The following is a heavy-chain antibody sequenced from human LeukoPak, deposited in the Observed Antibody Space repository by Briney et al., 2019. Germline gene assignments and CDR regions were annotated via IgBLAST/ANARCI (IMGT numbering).Heavy chain of an antibody. CDR2: IKQDESKR. CDR3: AREASLYCSGNDCYWAFDR. V-gene: IGHV3-7*01. J-gene: IGHJ5*02. D-gene: IGHD2-2*01. Sequence: QPGGSLRLSCVASGFTFSNYWMSWVRQAPGKGLEWEANIKQDESKRYYVDSVKGRFTISRDNAKNSLYLQINSLRAEDTAVYYCAREASLYCSGNDCYWAFDRWGQGTLVTVSS. CDR1: GFTFSNYW.